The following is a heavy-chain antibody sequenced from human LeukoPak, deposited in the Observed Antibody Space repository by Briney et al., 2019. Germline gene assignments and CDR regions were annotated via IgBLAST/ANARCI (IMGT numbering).Heavy chain of an antibody. CDR1: GGSISSYY. V-gene: IGHV4-59*08. Sequence: RPSETLSLTCTVSGGSISSYYWSWIRQPPGKGLEWIGYIYYSGSTNYNPSLKSRVTISVDTSKNQFSLKLSSVTAADTAVYYCARHVGYYGSGSYYFDYWGQGTLVTVSS. J-gene: IGHJ4*02. CDR2: IYYSGST. D-gene: IGHD3-10*01. CDR3: ARHVGYYGSGSYYFDY.